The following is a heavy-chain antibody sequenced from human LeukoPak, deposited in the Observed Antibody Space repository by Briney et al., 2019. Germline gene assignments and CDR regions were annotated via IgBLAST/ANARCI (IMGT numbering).Heavy chain of an antibody. Sequence: GGSMRLSCAASGFTFSSYSMNWVRQAPGKGLEWVSSISSESNCIFYADSVQGRFTISRDNAENSLFLQMNSLRAEDTAVYYCASRYCTSTNCYAFDIWGQGTMVTVSS. CDR3: ASRYCTSTNCYAFDI. D-gene: IGHD2-2*01. V-gene: IGHV3-21*01. CDR1: GFTFSSYS. J-gene: IGHJ3*02. CDR2: ISSESNCI.